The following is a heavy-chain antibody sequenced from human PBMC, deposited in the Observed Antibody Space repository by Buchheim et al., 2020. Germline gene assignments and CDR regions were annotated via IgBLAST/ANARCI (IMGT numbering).Heavy chain of an antibody. V-gene: IGHV3-48*02. CDR2: ISSRSGTK. CDR1: GSSFSTYN. J-gene: IGHJ4*02. CDR3: ARSHIDSWGLLDS. Sequence: EVQLVESGGGLVQPGGSLRLSCVASGSSFSTYNVHWVRQAPGKGLEWISFISSRSGTKYYADSVKGRFTISRDNAKNSLFLQMNSLRDEDTAEYFCARSHIDSWGLLDSWGQGTL. D-gene: IGHD3-16*01.